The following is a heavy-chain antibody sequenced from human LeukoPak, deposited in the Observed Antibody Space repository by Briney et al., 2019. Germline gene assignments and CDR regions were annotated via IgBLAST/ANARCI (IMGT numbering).Heavy chain of an antibody. D-gene: IGHD2-15*01. V-gene: IGHV4-38-2*02. Sequence: SETLSLTCTVSGYSISSGYYWGWIRQPPGKGLEWIGSIYHSGSTYYNPSLKSRVTISVDTSKNQFSLKLSSVTAADTAVYYCARGYCSGGSCYSVYFDYWGQGALVTVSS. CDR2: IYHSGST. J-gene: IGHJ4*02. CDR3: ARGYCSGGSCYSVYFDY. CDR1: GYSISSGYY.